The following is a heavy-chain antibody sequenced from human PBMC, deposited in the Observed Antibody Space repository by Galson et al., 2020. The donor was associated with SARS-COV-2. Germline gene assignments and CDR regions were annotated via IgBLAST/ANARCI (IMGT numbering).Heavy chain of an antibody. CDR2: IWNDGSNK. CDR3: ARDPSANRFLNYFYYMDA. CDR1: GFMFSGYG. V-gene: IGHV3-33*01. J-gene: IGHJ6*03. Sequence: GESLKISCVASGFMFSGYGMHWVRQAPGKGLEWVAVIWNDGSNKSYADSVKGRFTVSRDNSRKTLYLEMNSLRAEDTAVYYCARDPSANRFLNYFYYMDAWGKGTTVTASS. D-gene: IGHD3-10*01.